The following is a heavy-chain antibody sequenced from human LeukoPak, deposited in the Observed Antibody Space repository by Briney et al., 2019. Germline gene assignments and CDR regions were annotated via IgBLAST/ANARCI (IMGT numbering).Heavy chain of an antibody. CDR1: GFTFNSHW. D-gene: IGHD2-2*01. CDR2: VSPVGTDT. J-gene: IGHJ4*02. V-gene: IGHV3-74*01. Sequence: GGSLRLSCAASGFTFNSHWMHWVRQAPGKGLMWVSTVSPVGTDTNYADSVRGRFTISRDNAKNTLYLQMNSLGAEDTALYFCTRGCTGTRCPADYWGQGALVTVSS. CDR3: TRGCTGTRCPADY.